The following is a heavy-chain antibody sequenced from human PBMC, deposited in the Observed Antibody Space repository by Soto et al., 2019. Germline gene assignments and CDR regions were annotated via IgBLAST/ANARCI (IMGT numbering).Heavy chain of an antibody. CDR3: ARGDYGDIHY. Sequence: QVQLQESGPGLVKPSETLSLTCTVSGDSISSYYWNWIRQPPGKGLEWIAYVHYSGRTNYNPSLNSRITISLDTSKNEFSMKPSAVTAADTAVYYYARGDYGDIHYWGQGTLVTVSS. J-gene: IGHJ4*02. CDR2: VHYSGRT. V-gene: IGHV4-59*01. D-gene: IGHD4-17*01. CDR1: GDSISSYY.